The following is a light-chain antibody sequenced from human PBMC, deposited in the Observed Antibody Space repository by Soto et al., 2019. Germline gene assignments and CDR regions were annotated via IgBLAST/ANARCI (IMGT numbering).Light chain of an antibody. J-gene: IGLJ1*01. V-gene: IGLV2-8*01. Sequence: SALTQPPSASGSPGQSVTISCTGTSSDVGGYNYVSWYQQHPGKAPKLMIYEVTKRPSGVPDRFSASKSDNTASLTVSGLQAEDEADYYCSSYASSYKYVFGTGTKVTVL. CDR2: EVT. CDR1: SSDVGGYNY. CDR3: SSYASSYKYV.